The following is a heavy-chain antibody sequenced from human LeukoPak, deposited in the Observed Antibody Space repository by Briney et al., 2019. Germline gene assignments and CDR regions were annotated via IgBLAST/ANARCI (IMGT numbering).Heavy chain of an antibody. Sequence: ASVKVSCKASGYTFTGYYMHWVRQAPGQGLEWMGWINPNSGGTNYAQQFQGRVTMTRDTSISTAYMELSRLRSDDTAVYYCATEAYCGGDCSLYYFDYWGQGTLVTVSS. CDR3: ATEAYCGGDCSLYYFDY. CDR2: INPNSGGT. J-gene: IGHJ4*02. D-gene: IGHD2-21*02. V-gene: IGHV1-2*02. CDR1: GYTFTGYY.